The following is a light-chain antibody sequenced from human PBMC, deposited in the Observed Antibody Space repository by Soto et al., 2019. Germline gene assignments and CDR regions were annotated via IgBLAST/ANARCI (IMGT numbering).Light chain of an antibody. J-gene: IGLJ1*01. Sequence: QSALTQPASVSGSPGQSITISCTGTSSDVGSYNLVSWYQHHPGKAPKLMIYEVSERPSGVSNRFSGSKSGHTASLTISGLQAEDEADYYCCSYAGRTTPYVFGTGTKLTVL. CDR3: CSYAGRTTPYV. CDR1: SSDVGSYNL. CDR2: EVS. V-gene: IGLV2-23*02.